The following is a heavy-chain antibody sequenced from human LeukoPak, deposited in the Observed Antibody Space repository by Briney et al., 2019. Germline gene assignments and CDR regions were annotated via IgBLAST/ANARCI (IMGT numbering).Heavy chain of an antibody. Sequence: GGSLRLSCAASGFTFSSYSMNWVRQAPGKGLEWVSSISSSSSYIYYADSVKGRFTISRDNAKNSLYLQMNSLRAGDTAVYYCARGVGPAYCGGDCYSQYFQDWGQGTLVTVSS. V-gene: IGHV3-21*01. CDR3: ARGVGPAYCGGDCYSQYFQD. D-gene: IGHD2-21*02. CDR1: GFTFSSYS. CDR2: ISSSSSYI. J-gene: IGHJ1*01.